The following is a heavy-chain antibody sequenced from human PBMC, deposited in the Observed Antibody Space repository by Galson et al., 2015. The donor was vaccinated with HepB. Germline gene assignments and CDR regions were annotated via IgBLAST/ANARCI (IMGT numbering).Heavy chain of an antibody. CDR3: VRSGDLSGYSSR. J-gene: IGHJ4*02. Sequence: SLRLSCAGSGFTFSGSAMHWVRQASGKGLEWVGRIGSASYNYATAYTASVKGRFTLSRDDSKNTAFLQMNSLRTEDTAVYYCVRSGDLSGYSSRWGQGTLVIVSS. CDR1: GFTFSGSA. V-gene: IGHV3-73*01. CDR2: IGSASYNYAT. D-gene: IGHD6-13*01.